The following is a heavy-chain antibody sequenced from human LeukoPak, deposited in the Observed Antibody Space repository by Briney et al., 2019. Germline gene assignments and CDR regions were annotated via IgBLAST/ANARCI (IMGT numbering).Heavy chain of an antibody. V-gene: IGHV4-4*07. D-gene: IGHD6-19*01. CDR2: IYTSGST. CDR1: GGSISSYY. CDR3: ARDRGYSSGWHDAFDI. Sequence: SETLSLTCTVSGGSISSYYWSWIRQPAGKGLEWIGGIYTSGSTNYNPSLKSRVTMSVDTSKNQFSLKLSSVTAADTAVYYCARDRGYSSGWHDAFDIWGQGTMVTVSS. J-gene: IGHJ3*02.